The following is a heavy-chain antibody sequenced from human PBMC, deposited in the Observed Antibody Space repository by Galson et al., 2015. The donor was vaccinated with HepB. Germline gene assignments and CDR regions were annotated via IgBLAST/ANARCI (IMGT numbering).Heavy chain of an antibody. CDR1: GFTFSSCG. Sequence: SLRLSCAASGFTFSSCGMHWVRQAPGKGLEWVAMIWYDGSYKYYADSVKGRFTISRDNSKNTLYLQMNSLRAEDTAVYYCARAPTSYSSSSLVFDYWGQGTLVTVSS. D-gene: IGHD6-6*01. CDR2: IWYDGSYK. V-gene: IGHV3-33*01. J-gene: IGHJ4*02. CDR3: ARAPTSYSSSSLVFDY.